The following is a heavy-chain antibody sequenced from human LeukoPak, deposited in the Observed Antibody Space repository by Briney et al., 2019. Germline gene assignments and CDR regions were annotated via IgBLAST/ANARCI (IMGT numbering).Heavy chain of an antibody. D-gene: IGHD2-21*01. CDR1: GGSIRSYY. CDR3: ARDRHSLGYFDL. V-gene: IGHV4-59*01. Sequence: PSETLSPTCTVSGGSIRSYYWSWIRQPPGKGLEWIGYIYYSGSTNYNPSLKSRVSISVDASKNQFSLKLSSVTAADTAVYYCARDRHSLGYFDLWGRGTLVTVSS. J-gene: IGHJ2*01. CDR2: IYYSGST.